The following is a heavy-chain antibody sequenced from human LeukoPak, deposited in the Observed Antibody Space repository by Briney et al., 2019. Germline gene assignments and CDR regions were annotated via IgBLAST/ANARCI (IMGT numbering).Heavy chain of an antibody. D-gene: IGHD4-23*01. CDR1: GFTFSTYA. Sequence: PGGSLSLSCAASGFTFSTYAMHWVRQAPGKGLEWVAFVRYDGNYKYYADSVKGRFTISRDNSKDTLYLQMNSLRTEDTAVYYCTKGDDYGANTRLPKYNWFDPWGQGTLVTVSS. V-gene: IGHV3-30*02. CDR2: VRYDGNYK. J-gene: IGHJ5*02. CDR3: TKGDDYGANTRLPKYNWFDP.